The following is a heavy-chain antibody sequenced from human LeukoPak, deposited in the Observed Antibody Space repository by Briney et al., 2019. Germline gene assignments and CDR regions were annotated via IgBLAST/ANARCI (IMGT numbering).Heavy chain of an antibody. V-gene: IGHV3-48*03. CDR2: ISSSGSTI. CDR3: ARGRWAMVRGRGDYYYYGMDV. J-gene: IGHJ6*02. CDR1: GFTFSSYE. D-gene: IGHD3-10*01. Sequence: GGSLRLSCAACGFTFSSYEMNWVRQAPGKGLEWVSYISSSGSTIYYADSVKGRFTISRDNAKNSLYLQMNSLRAEDTAVYYCARGRWAMVRGRGDYYYYGMDVWGQGTTVTVSS.